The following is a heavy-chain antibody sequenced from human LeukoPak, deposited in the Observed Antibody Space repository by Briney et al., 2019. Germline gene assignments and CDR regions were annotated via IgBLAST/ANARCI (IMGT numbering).Heavy chain of an antibody. Sequence: GGSLRLSHAASGFTFSSYSMNWDRQAPGKGLEWVSSISSSGSYIYYADSVKGRFTISRDNAKNSLYLQMNSLRAEDTAVYYCARPGIAAASLDYCGQGTLVTVSS. CDR2: ISSSGSYI. CDR3: ARPGIAAASLDY. D-gene: IGHD6-13*01. J-gene: IGHJ4*02. V-gene: IGHV3-21*01. CDR1: GFTFSSYS.